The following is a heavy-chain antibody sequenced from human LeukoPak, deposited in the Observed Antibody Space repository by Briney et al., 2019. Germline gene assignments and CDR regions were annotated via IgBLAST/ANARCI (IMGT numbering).Heavy chain of an antibody. J-gene: IGHJ4*02. V-gene: IGHV3-7*01. CDR1: GFTFSSYW. D-gene: IGHD6-13*01. CDR2: IKQDGSEK. Sequence: GGSLRLSCAASGFTFSSYWMSWVRQAPGKGLEWVANIKQDGSEKYYVDSVKGRFTISRDNAKNSLYLQMNSLRAEDTAVYYCARGSPGIAAAGTPYWGQGTLVTVSS. CDR3: ARGSPGIAAAGTPY.